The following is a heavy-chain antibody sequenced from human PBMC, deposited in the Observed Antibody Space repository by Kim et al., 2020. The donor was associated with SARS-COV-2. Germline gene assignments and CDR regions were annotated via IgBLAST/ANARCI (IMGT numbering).Heavy chain of an antibody. Sequence: GGSLRLSCAASGFTFSSYAMSWVRQAPGKGLEWVSAISGSGGSTYYADSVKGRFTISRDNSKNTLYLQMNSLRAEDTAVYYCAKDMDIVGREPIDYWGQGTLVTVSS. CDR3: AKDMDIVGREPIDY. J-gene: IGHJ4*02. CDR2: ISGSGGST. CDR1: GFTFSSYA. V-gene: IGHV3-23*01. D-gene: IGHD2-2*03.